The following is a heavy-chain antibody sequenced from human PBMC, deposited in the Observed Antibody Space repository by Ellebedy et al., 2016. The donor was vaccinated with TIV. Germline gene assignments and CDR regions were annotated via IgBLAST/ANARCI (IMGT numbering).Heavy chain of an antibody. V-gene: IGHV3-33*01. J-gene: IGHJ4*02. CDR2: IWYDGSSK. CDR1: GFTFSRYG. D-gene: IGHD1-1*01. CDR3: ARDPSLDWNLDY. Sequence: GESLKISXAASGFTFSRYGMHWVRQAPGKGLEWVASIWYDGSSKYYGDSVEGRFSISRDNSKNTLYLQMNSLRVEDTAVYYCARDPSLDWNLDYWGQGTLVTVSS.